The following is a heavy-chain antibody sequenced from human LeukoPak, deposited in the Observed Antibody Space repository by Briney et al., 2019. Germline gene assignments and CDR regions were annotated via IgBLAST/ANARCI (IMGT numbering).Heavy chain of an antibody. V-gene: IGHV3-48*01. CDR1: GFIFSVYS. CDR2: ISSTSSTI. Sequence: GGSLRLSWVASGFIFSVYSINWVRQAPGKGLEWVSYISSTSSTIYYADSVKGRFTISRDNARNSLYLQMNTLRAEDTAVYYCARDHGSGSYFDYWGQGTLVTVSS. D-gene: IGHD1-26*01. J-gene: IGHJ4*02. CDR3: ARDHGSGSYFDY.